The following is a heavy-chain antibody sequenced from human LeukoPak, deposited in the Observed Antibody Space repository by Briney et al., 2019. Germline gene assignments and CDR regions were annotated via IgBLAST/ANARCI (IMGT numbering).Heavy chain of an antibody. CDR3: AGDRYYYGSGPGGY. Sequence: TGGSLRLSCAASGFTFSSYWMSWVRQAPGKGLEWVANIKQDGSEKYYVDSVKGRFTISRDNAKNSLYLQMNSLRAEDTAVYYCAGDRYYYGSGPGGYWGQGTLVTVSS. CDR2: IKQDGSEK. D-gene: IGHD3-10*01. V-gene: IGHV3-7*01. CDR1: GFTFSSYW. J-gene: IGHJ4*02.